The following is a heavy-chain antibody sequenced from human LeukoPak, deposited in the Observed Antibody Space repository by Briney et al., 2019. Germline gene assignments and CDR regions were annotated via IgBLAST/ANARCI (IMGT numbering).Heavy chain of an antibody. D-gene: IGHD3-22*01. CDR3: ARDNYCDAYFDY. V-gene: IGHV4-31*03. Sequence: PSETLSLTCTVSGATISSGGYYWTWIRQHPGKGLEWIGYIYYSGNTYYNPSLTGRVAMSVDTSKNQFSLKLSSVTAADTAVYYCARDNYCDAYFDYWGQGTLVTVSS. CDR2: IYYSGNT. CDR1: GATISSGGYY. J-gene: IGHJ4*02.